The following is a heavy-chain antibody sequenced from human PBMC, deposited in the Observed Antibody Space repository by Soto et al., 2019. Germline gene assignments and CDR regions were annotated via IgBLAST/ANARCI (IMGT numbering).Heavy chain of an antibody. J-gene: IGHJ4*02. CDR1: GYTFTSYA. CDR3: ARKTGAAPNSYYYDSSGYYNALDS. V-gene: IGHV1-3*01. Sequence: ASVKVSCKASGYTFTSYAMHWVRQAPGQRLEWMGWINAGNGNTKYSQKFQGRVTITRDTSASTAYMELSSLRSEDTAVYYCARKTGAAPNSYYYDSSGYYNALDSWGQGTLVTVSS. CDR2: INAGNGNT. D-gene: IGHD3-22*01.